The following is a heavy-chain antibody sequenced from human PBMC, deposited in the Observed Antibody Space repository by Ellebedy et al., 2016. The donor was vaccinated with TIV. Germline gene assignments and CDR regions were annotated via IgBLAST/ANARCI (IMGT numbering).Heavy chain of an antibody. Sequence: SLKISXAAFGFTFDDYAMHWVRQAPGKGLEWVSGISWNSGGIGYADSVKGRFTISRDNAKNSLYLQMNSLSPEDTAFYYCTKDINKMVRGVMGSYGMDVWGQGTTVTVSS. J-gene: IGHJ6*02. CDR3: TKDINKMVRGVMGSYGMDV. D-gene: IGHD3-10*01. V-gene: IGHV3-9*01. CDR1: GFTFDDYA. CDR2: ISWNSGGI.